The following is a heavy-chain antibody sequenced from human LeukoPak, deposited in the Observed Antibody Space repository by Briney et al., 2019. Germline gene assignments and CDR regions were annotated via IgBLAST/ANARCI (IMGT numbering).Heavy chain of an antibody. D-gene: IGHD3-10*01. CDR3: AKEGAGSGSYLDY. Sequence: GGSLRLSCAASGFTFSTYGMDWVRQAPGKGLDWVAFLRFDANNKYYADSVKGRFTISKDNSKRTLYLQMSSLEPEDTAVYYCAKEGAGSGSYLDYWGQGTLVTVSS. CDR2: LRFDANNK. CDR1: GFTFSTYG. J-gene: IGHJ4*02. V-gene: IGHV3-30*02.